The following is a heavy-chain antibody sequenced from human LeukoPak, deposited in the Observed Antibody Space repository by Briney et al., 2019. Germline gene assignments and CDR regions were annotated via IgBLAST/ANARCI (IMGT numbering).Heavy chain of an antibody. CDR2: IIPIFGTA. CDR1: GGTFSSYA. J-gene: IGHJ2*01. Sequence: ASVKVSCKASGGTFSSYAISWVRQAPGQGLEWMGGIIPIFGTANYAQKFQGRVTITADESTSTAYMELSSLRSEDTAVYYCASLRTYYYGSGSSGYFDLWGRGTLVTVSS. CDR3: ASLRTYYYGSGSSGYFDL. V-gene: IGHV1-69*13. D-gene: IGHD3-10*01.